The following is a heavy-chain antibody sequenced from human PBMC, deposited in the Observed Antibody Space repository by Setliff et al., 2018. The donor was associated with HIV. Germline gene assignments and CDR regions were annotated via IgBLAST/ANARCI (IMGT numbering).Heavy chain of an antibody. V-gene: IGHV4-39*01. CDR2: IYYHGST. Sequence: SETLSLTCTVSGGSISSTNYFWGWIRQPPGKGLEWIGTIYYHGSTYYNPSLKSRVTISIDTSKNQFSLQLTSVTAADTAVYYCVNPSGAMGDFDSWGQGTLVTVTS. CDR1: GGSISSTNYF. D-gene: IGHD3-16*01. CDR3: VNPSGAMGDFDS. J-gene: IGHJ4*02.